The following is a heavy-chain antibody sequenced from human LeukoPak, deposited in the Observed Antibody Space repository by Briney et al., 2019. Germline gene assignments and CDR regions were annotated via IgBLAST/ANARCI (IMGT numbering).Heavy chain of an antibody. V-gene: IGHV3-33*01. CDR3: ARDHNYAFDN. D-gene: IGHD1-1*01. J-gene: IGHJ4*02. CDR1: GFTFSSYG. CDR2: IWYDGSNK. Sequence: GGSLRLSCAASGFTFSSYGMHWVRQAPGKGLEWVAVIWYDGSNKYYADSVKGRFTISRDNAKNSLYLQMNSLRVEDTAVYYCARDHNYAFDNWGQGTLVTASS.